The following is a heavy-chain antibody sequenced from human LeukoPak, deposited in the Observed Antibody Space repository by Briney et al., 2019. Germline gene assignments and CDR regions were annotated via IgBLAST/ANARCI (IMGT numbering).Heavy chain of an antibody. J-gene: IGHJ6*03. CDR2: IIPNSGGT. CDR1: GYTFTSYA. Sequence: ASVKVSCKASGYTFTSYAMNWVRQAPGQGLEWMGWIIPNSGGTNYAQKFQGRVTMTRDTSISTAYMELSRLRSDDTAVYYCARGPAAVAGFMDVWGKGTTVTVSS. V-gene: IGHV1-2*02. D-gene: IGHD6-19*01. CDR3: ARGPAAVAGFMDV.